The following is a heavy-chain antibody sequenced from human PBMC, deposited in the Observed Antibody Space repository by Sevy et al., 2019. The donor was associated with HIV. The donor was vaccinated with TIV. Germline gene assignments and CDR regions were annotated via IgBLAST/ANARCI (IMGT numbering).Heavy chain of an antibody. CDR1: GYTFTGYY. D-gene: IGHD5-18*01. Sequence: ASVKVSCKASGYTFTGYYMHWVRQAPGQGLEWMGWINPNSGGTNYAQKFQGRVTMTRDTSISTAYMELSRLRSDDTAVYYRARAAKGIQLRGTDFDYWGQGTLVTVSS. J-gene: IGHJ4*02. CDR3: ARAAKGIQLRGTDFDY. CDR2: INPNSGGT. V-gene: IGHV1-2*02.